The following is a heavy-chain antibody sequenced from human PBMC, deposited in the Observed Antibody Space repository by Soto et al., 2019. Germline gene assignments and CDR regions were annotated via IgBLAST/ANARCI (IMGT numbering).Heavy chain of an antibody. Sequence: EVQLLESGGGLVQPGGSLRLSCAASGFISSSYAMNWVRQAPGKGLEWVSGISASGASKKYYADSVKGRFTISRDNSKSTGYLQMNSLRTEDTAVYYCAKGGTVIRGVTLDYWGQGTLVSVSS. V-gene: IGHV3-23*01. CDR2: ISASGASKK. J-gene: IGHJ4*02. D-gene: IGHD3-10*01. CDR1: GFISSSYA. CDR3: AKGGTVIRGVTLDY.